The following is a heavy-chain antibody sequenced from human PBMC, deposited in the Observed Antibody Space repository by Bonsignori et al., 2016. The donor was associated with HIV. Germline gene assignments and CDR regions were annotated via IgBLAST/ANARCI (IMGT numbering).Heavy chain of an antibody. V-gene: IGHV3-49*02. CDR3: ARDRKIYGDYVGLDY. J-gene: IGHJ4*02. Sequence: WIRQPPGKGLEWVGFIRSNSYGGTTEYAAALKDRFTISRDDVKSIAYLVVNSLKTEDTAVYYCARDRKIYGDYVGLDYWGQGTLVTVSS. D-gene: IGHD4-17*01. CDR2: IRSNSYGGTT.